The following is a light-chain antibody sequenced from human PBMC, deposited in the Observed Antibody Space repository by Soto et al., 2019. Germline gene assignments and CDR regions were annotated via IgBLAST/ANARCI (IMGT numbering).Light chain of an antibody. CDR1: QSVSSSY. Sequence: EIVLTQSPGTLSLSPGERATLSCRTSQSVSSSYLAWYQQKPDQAPRLLIYGASSRATSIPDRFSGSGSGTDFALTISRLEPEDFAVYYCHHYGSSPITFGQGTRLEIK. CDR3: HHYGSSPIT. J-gene: IGKJ5*01. CDR2: GAS. V-gene: IGKV3-20*01.